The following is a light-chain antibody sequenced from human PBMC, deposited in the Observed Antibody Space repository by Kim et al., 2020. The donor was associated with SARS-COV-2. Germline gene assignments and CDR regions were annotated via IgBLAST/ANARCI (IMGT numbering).Light chain of an antibody. CDR1: QCLLHSNGYDH. J-gene: IGKJ1*01. Sequence: ASVSGRSSQCLLHSNGYDHLDWYLQKPGQAQQILIDLSSNRDYGVPYRFSGSGSGTDFTLKISRVEAEDFGVYYCMQTLQSPGTFGQGTKVDIK. V-gene: IGKV2-28*01. CDR3: MQTLQSPGT. CDR2: LSS.